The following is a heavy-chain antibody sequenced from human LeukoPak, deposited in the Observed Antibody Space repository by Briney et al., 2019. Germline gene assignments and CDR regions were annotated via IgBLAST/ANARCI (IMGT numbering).Heavy chain of an antibody. CDR2: IYTSGST. V-gene: IGHV4-61*02. J-gene: IGHJ4*02. CDR1: GGSISSGSYY. CDR3: ASLGYYYDSSGYYPPGY. Sequence: PSQTLSLTCTVSGGSISSGSYYWTWIRQPARKGLEWIGRIYTSGSTIYNPSLESRVTISVDTSKNQFSLKLSSVTAADTAVYYCASLGYYYDSSGYYPPGYWGQGTLVTVSS. D-gene: IGHD3-22*01.